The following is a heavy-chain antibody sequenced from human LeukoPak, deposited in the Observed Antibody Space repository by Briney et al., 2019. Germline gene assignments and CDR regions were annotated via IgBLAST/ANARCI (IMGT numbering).Heavy chain of an antibody. Sequence: PGGSLRLSCAASGFTFSSYGMSWVRQAPGKGLEWVSAISGSGGSTYYADSVKGRFTVSRDNSENTLYLQMNSLRADDTAIYYCAKDSGKYSDDYWGQGTLVTVS. V-gene: IGHV3-23*01. CDR2: ISGSGGST. CDR1: GFTFSSYG. J-gene: IGHJ4*02. CDR3: AKDSGKYSDDY. D-gene: IGHD1-26*01.